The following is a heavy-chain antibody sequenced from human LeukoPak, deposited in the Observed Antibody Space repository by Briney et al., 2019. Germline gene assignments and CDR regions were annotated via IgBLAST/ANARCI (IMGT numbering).Heavy chain of an antibody. CDR2: INSDGSST. Sequence: PGGSLRLSCAASGFTFSSYWMHWVRQAPGKGLVWVSRINSDGSSTSYADSVKGRFTISRDNSKNTLYLQMNSLRAEDTAVYYCAKVFGRRYSSSNGLGNWGQGTLVTVSS. CDR3: AKVFGRRYSSSNGLGN. D-gene: IGHD6-13*01. J-gene: IGHJ4*02. V-gene: IGHV3-74*01. CDR1: GFTFSSYW.